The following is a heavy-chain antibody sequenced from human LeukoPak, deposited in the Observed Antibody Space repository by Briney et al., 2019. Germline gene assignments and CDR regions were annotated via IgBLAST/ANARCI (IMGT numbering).Heavy chain of an antibody. CDR1: GGSFSGYY. V-gene: IGHV4-34*01. CDR3: ARGGYSTSSNYSYYYMDV. Sequence: SETLSLTCAVYGGSFSGYYWSWIRQPPGKGLERIGEINHSGSTNYNPSLKSRVTISVDTSKNQSSLKLSSVTAADTAVYYCARGGYSTSSNYSYYYMDVWGKGTTVTVSS. D-gene: IGHD6-6*01. CDR2: INHSGST. J-gene: IGHJ6*03.